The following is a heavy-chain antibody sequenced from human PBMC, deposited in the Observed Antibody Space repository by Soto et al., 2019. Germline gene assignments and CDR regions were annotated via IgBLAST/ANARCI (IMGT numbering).Heavy chain of an antibody. CDR1: GGSINGYY. J-gene: IGHJ4*02. CDR3: ARDRKGSNGLTDY. D-gene: IGHD3-9*01. Sequence: LSLTCTVSGGSINGYYWTWIRQPPGKGLEWIGFIYYSGSTNYNPSLQSRVTISLDTYKNQFSLNLSSVTAADTAMYYCARDRKGSNGLTDYWGQGALVTVSS. V-gene: IGHV4-59*01. CDR2: IYYSGST.